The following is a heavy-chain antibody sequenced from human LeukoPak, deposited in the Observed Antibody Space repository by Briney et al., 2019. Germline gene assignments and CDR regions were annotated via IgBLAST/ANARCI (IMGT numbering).Heavy chain of an antibody. Sequence: GESLKISCKGSGYSFTSYWIGWVRQMPGKGLEWMGIIYPGDSDTRYSPSFQGQVTISADKSISTAYLQWSSLKASDTAMYYCARLAYYYDSSGYYYGPAGYWGQGTLVTVSS. D-gene: IGHD3-22*01. CDR3: ARLAYYYDSSGYYYGPAGY. CDR2: IYPGDSDT. CDR1: GYSFTSYW. J-gene: IGHJ4*02. V-gene: IGHV5-51*01.